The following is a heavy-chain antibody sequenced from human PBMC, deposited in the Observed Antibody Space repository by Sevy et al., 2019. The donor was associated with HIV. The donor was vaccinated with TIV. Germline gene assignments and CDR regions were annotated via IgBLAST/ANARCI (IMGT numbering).Heavy chain of an antibody. CDR2: INPSGGNT. CDR3: ARVEAYYYDSSGFYPRGYFDF. Sequence: ASVKFSCKASGYTFTHSYMHWVRQAPGQGLEWMGIINPSGGNTEYAQKFQGRVTMTRDTSTSTVYMELSSLRSEDTAVYFCARVEAYYYDSSGFYPRGYFDFWGQGTLVTVSS. D-gene: IGHD3-22*01. V-gene: IGHV1-46*01. CDR1: GYTFTHSY. J-gene: IGHJ4*02.